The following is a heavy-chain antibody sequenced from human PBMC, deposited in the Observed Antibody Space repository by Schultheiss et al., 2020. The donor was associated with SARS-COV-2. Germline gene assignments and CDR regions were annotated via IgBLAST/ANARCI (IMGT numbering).Heavy chain of an antibody. CDR1: GGSISSSNW. V-gene: IGHV4-4*02. D-gene: IGHD3-22*01. J-gene: IGHJ4*02. CDR2: IYYSVST. Sequence: SETLSLTCAVSGGSISSSNWWSWVRQPPGKGLEWIGYIYYSVSTNYNPSLKSRVTISVDTSKNQFSLKLSSVTAADTAVYYCARGGYYYDSSGYLAYWGQGTLVTVSS. CDR3: ARGGYYYDSSGYLAY.